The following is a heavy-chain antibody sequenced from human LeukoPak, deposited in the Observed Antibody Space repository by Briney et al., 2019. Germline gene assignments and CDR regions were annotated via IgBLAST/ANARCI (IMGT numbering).Heavy chain of an antibody. CDR2: IKQDGSEK. CDR1: GFVYTAFW. J-gene: IGHJ3*02. V-gene: IGHV3-7*03. D-gene: IGHD3-10*01. CDR3: ARVFRAGGFGAFDI. Sequence: GGSLRLSCTASGFVYTAFWMSWVRQVPGKGLEWVANIKQDGSEKYYVDSVNGRFTISRDNTKNTVFLQMDNLRAEDTAVYYCARVFRAGGFGAFDIWGQGTMVTVSS.